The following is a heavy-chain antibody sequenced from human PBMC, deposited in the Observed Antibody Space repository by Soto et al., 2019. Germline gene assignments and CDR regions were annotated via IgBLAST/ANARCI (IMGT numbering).Heavy chain of an antibody. V-gene: IGHV3-30*18. CDR3: AKDLEYSSTMDY. Sequence: GGSLRLSCAASGFTFSSYGMHWVRQAPGKGLEWVAVISYDGSNKYYADSVKGRFTISRDNSKNTLYLQMNSLRAEDTAVYYCAKDLEYSSTMDYWGQGTLVTVSS. CDR2: ISYDGSNK. D-gene: IGHD6-6*01. CDR1: GFTFSSYG. J-gene: IGHJ4*02.